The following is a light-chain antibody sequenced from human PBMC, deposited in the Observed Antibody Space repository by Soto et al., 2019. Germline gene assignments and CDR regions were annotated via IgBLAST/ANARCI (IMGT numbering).Light chain of an antibody. J-gene: IGKJ1*01. CDR1: QSVSSH. CDR3: KQHGSSLGR. CDR2: GGT. Sequence: LRQKERNRSLSRRSVAPRGCRASQSVSSHLAGYHQKPGQAPRLLFYGGTSRASGIPDRFIGSGSGPDSTLIFASRKPEDFPVHYCKQHGSSLGRFGQGTKVG. V-gene: IGKV3-20*01.